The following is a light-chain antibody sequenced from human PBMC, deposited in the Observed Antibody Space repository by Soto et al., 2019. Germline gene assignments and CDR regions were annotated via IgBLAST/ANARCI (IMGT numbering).Light chain of an antibody. Sequence: EIVLTQSPGTLSLSPGERATHSCRASQSVSSSYLAWYQQKPGQAPRLLIYGASSRATGIPDRFSGSGSGTDFTLTISRLEPEDFAVYYCQQYGSSPPGLTFGPGTKVDIK. CDR1: QSVSSSY. J-gene: IGKJ3*01. CDR3: QQYGSSPPGLT. V-gene: IGKV3-20*01. CDR2: GAS.